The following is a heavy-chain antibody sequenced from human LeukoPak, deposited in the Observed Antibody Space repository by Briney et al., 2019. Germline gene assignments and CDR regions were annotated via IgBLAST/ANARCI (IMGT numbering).Heavy chain of an antibody. CDR1: GGTFSSYA. V-gene: IGHV1-69*04. D-gene: IGHD1-20*01. CDR3: ARDLVYNWNDERGAQY. CDR2: IIPILGIE. Sequence: ASVKVSCKASGGTFSSYAISWVRQAPGQGLEWMGRIIPILGIENYAQKFQGRVTITADKSTSTAYMELSSLRPEDTAVYYCARDLVYNWNDERGAQYWGQGTLVTVSS. J-gene: IGHJ4*02.